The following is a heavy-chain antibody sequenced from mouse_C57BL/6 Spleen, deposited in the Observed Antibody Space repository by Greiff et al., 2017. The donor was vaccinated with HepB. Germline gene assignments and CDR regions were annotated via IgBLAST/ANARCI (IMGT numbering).Heavy chain of an antibody. Sequence: QVQLQQPGAELVRPGSSVKLSCKASGYTFTSYWMHWVKQRPIQGLEWIGNIDPSDSETHYNQKFKDKATLTVDKSSSTAYMQLSSLTSEDSAVYYSATVYGNYGAWFAYWGKGTLVTVSA. D-gene: IGHD2-1*01. J-gene: IGHJ3*01. CDR1: GYTFTSYW. CDR3: ATVYGNYGAWFAY. CDR2: IDPSDSET. V-gene: IGHV1-52*01.